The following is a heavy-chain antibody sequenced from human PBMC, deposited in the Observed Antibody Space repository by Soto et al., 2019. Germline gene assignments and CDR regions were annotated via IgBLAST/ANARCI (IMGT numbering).Heavy chain of an antibody. CDR2: IYYSGST. V-gene: IGHV4-59*01. J-gene: IGHJ4*02. Sequence: SETLSLTCTVSGGSISSYYWSWIRQPPGKGLEWIGYIYYSGSTNYNPSLKSRVTISVDTSKNQFSLKLSSVTAADTAVYYCGANLGYSSSWYFDYWGQGTLVTVSS. D-gene: IGHD6-13*01. CDR3: GANLGYSSSWYFDY. CDR1: GGSISSYY.